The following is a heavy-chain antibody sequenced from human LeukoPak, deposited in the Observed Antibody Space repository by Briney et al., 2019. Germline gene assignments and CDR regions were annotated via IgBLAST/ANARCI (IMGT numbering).Heavy chain of an antibody. CDR2: IHYSGST. Sequence: PSETLSLTCTVSGGSISSSNYYWGCIRQPPGKGLEWIGSIHYSGSTYYNPSLKSRVTISVDTSKNQFSLKLSSVTAADTAVYYCAREASPDMIAVFDYWGQGTLVTVSS. D-gene: IGHD3-22*01. V-gene: IGHV4-39*07. CDR3: AREASPDMIAVFDY. J-gene: IGHJ4*02. CDR1: GGSISSSNYY.